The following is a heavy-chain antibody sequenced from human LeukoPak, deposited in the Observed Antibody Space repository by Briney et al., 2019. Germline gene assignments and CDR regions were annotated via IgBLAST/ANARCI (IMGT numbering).Heavy chain of an antibody. V-gene: IGHV3-23*01. CDR2: ISGGGGST. Sequence: GGSLRLSCAASGITFSSYAMSWVRQAPGKGLEWVSTISGGGGSTYYVDSVKGRFTISRDNSKNTLYVQVNSLRAEDTAVYYCAKDGYYGSGSYFDYWGEGALVAVSS. CDR1: GITFSSYA. CDR3: AKDGYYGSGSYFDY. D-gene: IGHD3-10*01. J-gene: IGHJ4*02.